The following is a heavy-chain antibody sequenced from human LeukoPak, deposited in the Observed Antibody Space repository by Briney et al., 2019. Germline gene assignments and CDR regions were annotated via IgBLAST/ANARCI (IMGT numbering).Heavy chain of an antibody. Sequence: GGSLRLSCAAPGFTFSSYWMHWVRQAPGKGLVWFSRINSDGSSTSYADSVNGRFTISRENAKNTLYLQMNSLRAEDTAVYYCARDSTDDSSGYRTKRNYYYMDVWGKGTTVTVSS. CDR3: ARDSTDDSSGYRTKRNYYYMDV. D-gene: IGHD3-22*01. J-gene: IGHJ6*03. V-gene: IGHV3-74*01. CDR1: GFTFSSYW. CDR2: INSDGSST.